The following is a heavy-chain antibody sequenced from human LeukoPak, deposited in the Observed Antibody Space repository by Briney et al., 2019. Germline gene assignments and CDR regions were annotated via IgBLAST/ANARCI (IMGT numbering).Heavy chain of an antibody. CDR1: GFKFSSYA. CDR3: AKGLDFWSGGRGVDV. J-gene: IGHJ6*04. V-gene: IGHV3-30*07. D-gene: IGHD3-3*01. Sequence: PGRSLRLSCAASGFKFSSYAFHWVRQAPGQGLHWVAVISFDGTNIHYADSVKGRFTISRDNSKNTLYLQMNSLRAEGTAVYYCAKGLDFWSGGRGVDVWGKGTTVTVSS. CDR2: ISFDGTNI.